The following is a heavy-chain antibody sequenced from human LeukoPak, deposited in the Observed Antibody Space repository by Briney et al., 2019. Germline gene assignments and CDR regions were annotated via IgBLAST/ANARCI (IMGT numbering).Heavy chain of an antibody. CDR1: GYTFTSYD. CDR2: MNPNSGNT. CDR3: ARVPLLSWFDP. Sequence: ASVKVSCKASGYTFTSYDINWVRQATGQGLEWMGWMNPNSGNTGYAQKFQGRATMTRNTSISTAYMELSSLRSEDTAVYYCARVPLLSWFDPWGQGTLVTVSS. D-gene: IGHD3-10*01. J-gene: IGHJ5*02. V-gene: IGHV1-8*01.